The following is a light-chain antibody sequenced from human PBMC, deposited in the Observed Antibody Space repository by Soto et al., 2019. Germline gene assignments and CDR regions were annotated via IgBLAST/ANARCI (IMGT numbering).Light chain of an antibody. CDR2: GAS. Sequence: IVLTQSPATLSVSPGDTATLSCRANQSVSSNLAWYQQKPGQAPRLLIYGASTRATDIPARFSGSGSGTEFTLNITSLQSEDIAVYYCQQYDTWLVWTFGQGTKVEI. J-gene: IGKJ1*01. CDR3: QQYDTWLVWT. CDR1: QSVSSN. V-gene: IGKV3-15*01.